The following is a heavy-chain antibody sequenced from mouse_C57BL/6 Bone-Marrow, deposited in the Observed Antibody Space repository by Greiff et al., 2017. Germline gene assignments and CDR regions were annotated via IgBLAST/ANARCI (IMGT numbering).Heavy chain of an antibody. CDR3: ARSTSMDY. V-gene: IGHV1-63*01. D-gene: IGHD1-1*01. Sequence: QVQLQQSGAELVRPGTSVKMSCKASGYTFTNYWIGWAKQRPGHGLEWIGDIYPGGGYHNYNEKFKGKATLTAAKSSSTAYMQVSILTSEDAAIYYCARSTSMDYWGQGTSVTVSS. J-gene: IGHJ4*01. CDR2: IYPGGGYH. CDR1: GYTFTNYW.